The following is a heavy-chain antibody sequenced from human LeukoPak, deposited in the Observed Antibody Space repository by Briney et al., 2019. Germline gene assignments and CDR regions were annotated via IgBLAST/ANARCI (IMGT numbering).Heavy chain of an antibody. CDR3: AKVRRRDSKSPGDARVDY. V-gene: IGHV3-23*01. CDR1: GFTFSSYA. D-gene: IGHD3-3*01. J-gene: IGHJ4*02. CDR2: VSGSGGNT. Sequence: PGGSLRLSCAASGFTFSSYAMSWVRQAPGKGLEWVSGVSGSGGNTDYSDSVKGRFTISRDNSDNTLYLQMDSLRAEDTALYYCAKVRRRDSKSPGDARVDYWGQGNLVTVSS.